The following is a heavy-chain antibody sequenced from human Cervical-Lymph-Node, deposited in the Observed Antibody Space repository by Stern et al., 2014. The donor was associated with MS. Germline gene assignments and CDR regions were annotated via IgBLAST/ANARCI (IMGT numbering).Heavy chain of an antibody. J-gene: IGHJ5*02. Sequence: EVQLVESGGGLVQPGGSLRLSCAASGFTFRSYDMHWVRQATGKGLEWVSAIGTAGDTYYPGSVKGRFTISRENAKNSLYLQMNSLRAGDTAVYYCARGYGSGSYRFDPWGQGTLVTVSS. CDR3: ARGYGSGSYRFDP. CDR1: GFTFRSYD. D-gene: IGHD3-10*01. V-gene: IGHV3-13*01. CDR2: IGTAGDT.